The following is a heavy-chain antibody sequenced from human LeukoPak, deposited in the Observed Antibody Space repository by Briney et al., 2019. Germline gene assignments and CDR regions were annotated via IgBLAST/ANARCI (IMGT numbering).Heavy chain of an antibody. CDR2: ISYDGSNK. Sequence: PGGSLRLSCVASGFTFSSYAMHWVRQAPGKGLEWVAVISYDGSNKYYADSVKGRFTISRDNSKNTLYLQMNSLRAEDTAVYYCARGKGGYNSVVDYWGQGTLVTVSS. J-gene: IGHJ4*02. CDR3: ARGKGGYNSVVDY. D-gene: IGHD5-24*01. V-gene: IGHV3-30*04. CDR1: GFTFSSYA.